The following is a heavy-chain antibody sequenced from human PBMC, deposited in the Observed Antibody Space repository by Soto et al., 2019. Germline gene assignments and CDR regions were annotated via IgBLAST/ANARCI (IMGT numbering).Heavy chain of an antibody. V-gene: IGHV4-31*03. CDR2: IYYSGST. CDR1: GGSISSGGYY. Sequence: SETLSLTCTVSGGSISSGGYYWSWIRQHPGKGLEWIGYIYYSGSTYYNPSLKSRVTISVDTSKNQFSLKLSSVTAADTAVYYCASLSRGSWFDPWGQGTLATVSS. D-gene: IGHD2-15*01. J-gene: IGHJ5*02. CDR3: ASLSRGSWFDP.